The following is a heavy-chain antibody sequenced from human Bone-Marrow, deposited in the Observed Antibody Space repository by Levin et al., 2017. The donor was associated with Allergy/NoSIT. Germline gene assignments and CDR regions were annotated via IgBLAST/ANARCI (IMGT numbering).Heavy chain of an antibody. CDR1: GFTFSSYE. V-gene: IGHV3-48*03. CDR3: ARQLGNFWSGYNYFDY. J-gene: IGHJ4*02. Sequence: QAGGSLRLSCAASGFTFSSYEMNWVRQAPGKGLEWVSYISSSGSTIYYADSVKGRFTISRDNAKNSLYLQMNSPRAEDTAVYYCARQLGNFWSGYNYFDYWGQGTLVTVSS. D-gene: IGHD3-3*01. CDR2: ISSSGSTI.